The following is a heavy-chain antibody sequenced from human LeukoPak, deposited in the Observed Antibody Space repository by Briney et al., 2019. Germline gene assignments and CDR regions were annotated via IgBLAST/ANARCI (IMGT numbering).Heavy chain of an antibody. CDR2: IYYSGST. CDR1: GGSISTYY. V-gene: IGHV4-30-4*01. D-gene: IGHD3-10*01. Sequence: SETLSLTCTVSGGSISTYYWSWTRQPPGKGLEWIGYIYYSGSTYYNPSLKSRVTISVDTSKNQFSLKLSSVTATDTAVYYCAREGPITMVRGVIIPGHFDYWGQGTLVTVSS. CDR3: AREGPITMVRGVIIPGHFDY. J-gene: IGHJ4*02.